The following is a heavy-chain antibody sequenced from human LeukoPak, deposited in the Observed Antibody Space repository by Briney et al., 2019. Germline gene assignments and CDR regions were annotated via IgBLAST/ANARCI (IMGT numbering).Heavy chain of an antibody. Sequence: GGSLRLSCAASGFTFSSHAMSWVRQAPGKGLEWVSAVSGSGSNTYYADSVKGRLTISRDNSKNTLYLQLNSLRAEDAAVYYCARDGIQLWLRDYWGQGTLVTVSS. D-gene: IGHD5-18*01. V-gene: IGHV3-23*01. CDR3: ARDGIQLWLRDY. CDR2: VSGSGSNT. J-gene: IGHJ4*02. CDR1: GFTFSSHA.